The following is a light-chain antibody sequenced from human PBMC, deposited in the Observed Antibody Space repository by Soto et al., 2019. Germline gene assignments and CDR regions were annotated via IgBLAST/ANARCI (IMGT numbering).Light chain of an antibody. CDR2: AAS. V-gene: IGKV1-39*01. J-gene: IGKJ4*01. Sequence: DIQMTQSPSSLSASVGDRVTITCRASQSISSYLNWYQQKPGKAPKLLIYAASSLQSGVPSGFSGSGSGTDFTLTISSLQPEDFATYYCQQSYGTPFTFGGGTKVDI. CDR3: QQSYGTPFT. CDR1: QSISSY.